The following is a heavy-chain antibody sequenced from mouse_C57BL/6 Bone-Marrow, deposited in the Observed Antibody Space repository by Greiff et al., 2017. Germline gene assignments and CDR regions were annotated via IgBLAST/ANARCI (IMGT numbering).Heavy chain of an antibody. CDR2: IHPNSGST. V-gene: IGHV1-64*01. J-gene: IGHJ3*01. Sequence: QVHVKQPGAELVKPGASVKLSCKASGYTFTSYWMHWVKQRPGQGLEWIGMIHPNSGSTNYNEKFKSKATLTVDKSSSTAYMQLSSLTSEDSAVYYCARRLPRGSFAYWGQGTLVTVSA. CDR1: GYTFTSYW. CDR3: ARRLPRGSFAY.